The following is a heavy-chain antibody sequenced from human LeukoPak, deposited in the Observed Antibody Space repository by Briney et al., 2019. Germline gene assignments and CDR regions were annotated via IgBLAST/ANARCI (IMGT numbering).Heavy chain of an antibody. CDR1: GFTFSNYS. CDR2: ISSSSRYI. CDR3: ARGMAQDVDAFDI. V-gene: IGHV3-21*01. Sequence: AGGSLRLSCAASGFTFSNYSMNWVRQAPGKGLEWVSSISSSSRYIYYADSVKGRFTISRDNAKNSLYLQMNSLRAEDTAVYYCARGMAQDVDAFDIWGQGTMVTVSS. J-gene: IGHJ3*02. D-gene: IGHD5-24*01.